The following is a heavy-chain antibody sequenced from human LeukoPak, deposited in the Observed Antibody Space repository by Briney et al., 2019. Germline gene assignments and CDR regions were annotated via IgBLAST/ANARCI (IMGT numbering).Heavy chain of an antibody. CDR2: IKRDGSEK. J-gene: IGHJ5*02. V-gene: IGHV3-7*01. Sequence: GGSLRLSCAASGFTFSSYWMSWVRQAPGKGLEWVANIKRDGSEKYYVDSVKGRFTNSRDNAKNSLYLQMNSLRAEDTAVYYCASDSGSWWKGALDPWGQGTLVTVSS. D-gene: IGHD6-13*01. CDR1: GFTFSSYW. CDR3: ASDSGSWWKGALDP.